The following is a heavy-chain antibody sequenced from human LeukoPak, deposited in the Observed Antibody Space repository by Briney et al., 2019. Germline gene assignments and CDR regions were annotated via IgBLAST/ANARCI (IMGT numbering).Heavy chain of an antibody. CDR2: INYSGST. CDR3: ARDSELPTIGGPGLEYYFDY. Sequence: KPPETLSLTCAVYDASFSNAYWSWIRQPPGKGLEWIGEINYSGSTNYNPSLKSRVTISVDTSNNQFSLQLNSVTPEDTAVYYCARDSELPTIGGPGLEYYFDYWGQGTLVTVSS. V-gene: IGHV4-34*01. CDR1: DASFSNAY. J-gene: IGHJ4*02. D-gene: IGHD1-26*01.